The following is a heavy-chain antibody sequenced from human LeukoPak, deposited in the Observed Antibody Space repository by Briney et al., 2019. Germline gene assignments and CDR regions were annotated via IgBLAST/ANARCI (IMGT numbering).Heavy chain of an antibody. Sequence: PGGSLRLSCAASGFTFSDNHMSWIRQAPGKGLEWVSYISNGGTTTKYADSVEGRFTISRDNAKNFLYLQMNSLRAEDTAVYFCASEPRLLDHWGQGTLVTVSS. D-gene: IGHD6-25*01. J-gene: IGHJ4*02. CDR2: ISNGGTTT. CDR1: GFTFSDNH. V-gene: IGHV3-11*04. CDR3: ASEPRLLDH.